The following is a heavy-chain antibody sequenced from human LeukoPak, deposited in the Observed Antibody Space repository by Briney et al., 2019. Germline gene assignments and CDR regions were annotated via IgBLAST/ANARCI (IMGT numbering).Heavy chain of an antibody. Sequence: SETLSLTCTVSGYSISSGYYWGWIRQPPGKGLEWIGSIYHSGSTYYNPSLKSRVTISVDTSKNQFSLKLSSVTAADTAVYYCVRWCLEEYYYYYYMDVWGKGTTVTVSS. CDR1: GYSISSGYY. D-gene: IGHD4/OR15-4a*01. CDR3: VRWCLEEYYYYYYMDV. J-gene: IGHJ6*03. V-gene: IGHV4-38-2*02. CDR2: IYHSGST.